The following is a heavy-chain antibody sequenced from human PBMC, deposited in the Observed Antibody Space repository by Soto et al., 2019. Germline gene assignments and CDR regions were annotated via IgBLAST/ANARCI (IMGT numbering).Heavy chain of an antibody. D-gene: IGHD3-10*01. CDR2: IYYSGST. Sequence: QVQLQESGPGLVKPSETLSLTCTVSGGSVSSGSYYWSWIRQPPGKGLEWIGYIYYSGSTNYNPSLKSRVTRSVDTSKNQFSLKLSSVTAADTAVYYCARMVRGVPFLGCFDLWGRGTLVTVSS. J-gene: IGHJ2*01. CDR1: GGSVSSGSYY. CDR3: ARMVRGVPFLGCFDL. V-gene: IGHV4-61*01.